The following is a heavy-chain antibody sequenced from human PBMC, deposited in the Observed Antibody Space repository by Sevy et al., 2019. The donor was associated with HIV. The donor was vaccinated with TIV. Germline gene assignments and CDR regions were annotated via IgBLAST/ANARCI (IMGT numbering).Heavy chain of an antibody. D-gene: IGHD2-15*01. V-gene: IGHV3-23*01. CDR1: GFTFSSHA. CDR3: AKEDCSGGSCYGGFDY. CDR2: ISGSGGMT. Sequence: GGSLRLSCAASGFTFSSHAMSWVRQAPGKGLEWVSAISGSGGMTYYADSVKGRFTISRDNSKNTLYLQMSSLRAEDTAVYYCAKEDCSGGSCYGGFDYWGQGTLFTVSS. J-gene: IGHJ4*02.